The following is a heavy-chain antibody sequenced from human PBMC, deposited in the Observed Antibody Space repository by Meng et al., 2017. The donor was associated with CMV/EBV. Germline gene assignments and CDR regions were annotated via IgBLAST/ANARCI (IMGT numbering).Heavy chain of an antibody. Sequence: GESLKISCGGSGFTFGSYWMHWVRQVPGKGPVWISRIHSDGVSADYAGSVMGRFTISRDNAKNTVYLQMNSLRPEDTAVYYCARMFNYDFSRGGMDVWGQGTTVTVSS. V-gene: IGHV3-74*01. J-gene: IGHJ6*02. CDR3: ARMFNYDFSRGGMDV. CDR1: GFTFGSYW. D-gene: IGHD3-3*01. CDR2: IHSDGVSA.